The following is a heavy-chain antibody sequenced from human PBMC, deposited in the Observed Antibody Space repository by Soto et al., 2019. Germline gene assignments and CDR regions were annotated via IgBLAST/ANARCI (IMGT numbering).Heavy chain of an antibody. V-gene: IGHV3-33*01. Sequence: QVHLVESGGGVVQPGTSLRLSCAASGFTFSYYGMHWVRQAPGQGLEWVAFIWFDGTREFYTDSVKGRFSTSRDNSNNTLYLQMNSLTAEDTALYYCARVSTGDTAPNYFDFWGQGTLVTVSS. CDR2: IWFDGTRE. CDR3: ARVSTGDTAPNYFDF. J-gene: IGHJ4*02. CDR1: GFTFSYYG. D-gene: IGHD2-21*02.